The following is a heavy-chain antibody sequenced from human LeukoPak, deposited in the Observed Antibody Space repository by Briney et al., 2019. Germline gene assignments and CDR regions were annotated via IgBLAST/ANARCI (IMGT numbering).Heavy chain of an antibody. CDR3: ARDPYNGNYGDPYYYYMDV. CDR2: IKQDGSKK. J-gene: IGHJ6*03. D-gene: IGHD1-26*01. V-gene: IGHV3-7*01. Sequence: GGSLRLSCAASGFTFSSYWMSWVRQAPGKGLEWVANIKQDGSKKYYVDSVKGRFTISRDNAKNSLYLQMNSLRAEDTAIYYCARDPYNGNYGDPYYYYMDVWGKGTTVTISS. CDR1: GFTFSSYW.